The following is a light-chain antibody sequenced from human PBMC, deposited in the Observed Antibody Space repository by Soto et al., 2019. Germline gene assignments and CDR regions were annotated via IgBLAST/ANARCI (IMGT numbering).Light chain of an antibody. V-gene: IGKV1-8*01. Sequence: AIRMTQSPSSFSASTGDRVTITCRASQGISSYLAWYQQKPGKAPKLLIYAASTLQSGVPSRFSGSGSGTDFTLTISCLQSEDFATYYCQQYYSYPTVGQGTKV. CDR1: QGISSY. CDR3: QQYYSYPT. J-gene: IGKJ1*01. CDR2: AAS.